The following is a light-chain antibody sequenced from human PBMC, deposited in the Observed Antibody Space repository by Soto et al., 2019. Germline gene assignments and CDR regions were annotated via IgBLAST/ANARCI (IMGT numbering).Light chain of an antibody. J-gene: IGKJ1*01. CDR3: QQYNSWT. V-gene: IGKV1-5*03. Sequence: DIQMTQSPSTLSASVGDRVTITCRASQSISRCLAWYQQKPGKAPKLLIYTASSLESGVPSRFNGSGSETEFTLTISSLQPDDFATYYCQQYNSWTFGQGTKVEIK. CDR1: QSISRC. CDR2: TAS.